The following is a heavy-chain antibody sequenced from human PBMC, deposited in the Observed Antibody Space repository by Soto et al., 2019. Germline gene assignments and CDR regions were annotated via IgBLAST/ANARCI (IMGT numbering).Heavy chain of an antibody. V-gene: IGHV1-46*01. J-gene: IGHJ1*01. CDR2: VNPSGGST. CDR1: GYIFTAYS. Sequence: QVQLVQSGAEVKKPGASVKVSCKASGYIFTAYSMHWVRQAPGQGLEWMGVVNPSGGSTNYAQKFQGRITMTRDTSTSTVFMDLSSLRSDDTAVYYCTREETCSHGICYSEHFQLWGQGTLVTVSS. D-gene: IGHD2-15*01. CDR3: TREETCSHGICYSEHFQL.